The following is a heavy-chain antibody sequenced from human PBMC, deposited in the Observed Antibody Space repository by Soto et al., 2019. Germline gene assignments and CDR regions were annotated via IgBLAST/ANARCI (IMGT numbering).Heavy chain of an antibody. V-gene: IGHV3-9*01. CDR3: AKDKAAGGFYYYYGMDV. CDR1: GFTFDDYA. D-gene: IGHD6-25*01. Sequence: ESGGGLVQPGRSLRLSCAASGFTFDDYAMHWVRQAPGKGLEWVSGISWNSGSRGYADSVKGRFTISRDNAKNSLYLQMNSLRADDTALYYCAKDKAAGGFYYYYGMDVWGQGTTVIVS. CDR2: ISWNSGSR. J-gene: IGHJ6*02.